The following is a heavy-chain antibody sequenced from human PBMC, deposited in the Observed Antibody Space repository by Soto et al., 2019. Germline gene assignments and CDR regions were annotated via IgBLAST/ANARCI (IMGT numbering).Heavy chain of an antibody. J-gene: IGHJ4*02. Sequence: PGGSLRLSCAASGFTVNNNYMTWVRQAPGKGLEWVSVISSGGTRYYADSVKGRFTISRDNSKNTLYLQMNSLRAEDTAMYYCARDSPYGGYSEGFWGQGTLVTV. V-gene: IGHV3-53*01. CDR1: GFTVNNNY. D-gene: IGHD2-21*02. CDR2: ISSGGTR. CDR3: ARDSPYGGYSEGF.